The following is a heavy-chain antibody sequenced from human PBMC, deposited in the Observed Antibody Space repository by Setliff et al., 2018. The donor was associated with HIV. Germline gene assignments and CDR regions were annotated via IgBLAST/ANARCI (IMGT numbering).Heavy chain of an antibody. J-gene: IGHJ4*02. D-gene: IGHD5-18*01. CDR1: GGSISSATYY. CDR2: IDYSGSA. V-gene: IGHV4-31*03. Sequence: ASETLSLTCTVSGGSISSATYYWSWIRQYPGKGLEWIGYIDYSGSAYYNPSLKRRITISRDTSKNQFSLKMNSVTAADTAVYYCAREGKTALVTKYFDYWGQGTLVTVSS. CDR3: AREGKTALVTKYFDY.